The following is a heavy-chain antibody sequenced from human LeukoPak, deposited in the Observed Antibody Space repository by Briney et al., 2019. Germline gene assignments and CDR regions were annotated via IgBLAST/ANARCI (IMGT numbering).Heavy chain of an antibody. D-gene: IGHD3-16*01. CDR2: IKQDGSEE. CDR1: GFTFSSYW. Sequence: GGSLRLSCAASGFTFSSYWMSWVRQAPGKGLEWVANIKQDGSEEYYVDSVKGRFTISRDNAKNLLYLQMNSLRAEDTAVYYCARSYYDYALDYWGQGTLVTVSS. V-gene: IGHV3-7*03. J-gene: IGHJ4*02. CDR3: ARSYYDYALDY.